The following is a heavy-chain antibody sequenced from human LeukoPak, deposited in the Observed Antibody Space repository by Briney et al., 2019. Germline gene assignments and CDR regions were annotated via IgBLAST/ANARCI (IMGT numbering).Heavy chain of an antibody. V-gene: IGHV4-34*01. CDR2: INHSGST. Sequence: PSETLSLTCAVYGGSFSGYYWSWIRQPPGKGLEWIWEINHSGSTNYDPSLKSRVTISVDTSKNQFSLKLSSVTAADTAVYYCASGGGYCSGGSCYPYYFDYWGQGTLVTVSS. D-gene: IGHD2-15*01. CDR1: GGSFSGYY. CDR3: ASGGGYCSGGSCYPYYFDY. J-gene: IGHJ4*02.